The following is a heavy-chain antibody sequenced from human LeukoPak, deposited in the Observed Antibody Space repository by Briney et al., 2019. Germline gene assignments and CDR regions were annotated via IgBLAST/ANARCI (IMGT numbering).Heavy chain of an antibody. V-gene: IGHV1-3*01. D-gene: IGHD2-21*02. CDR1: GYTFTSYA. CDR3: ARDLGDHLYSLDY. CDR2: INAGNGNT. Sequence: GASVKVSCKASGYTFTSYAMHWARQAPGQRLEWMGWINAGNGNTKYSQKFQGRVTITRDTSASTAYMELSSLRSEDTAVYYCARDLGDHLYSLDYWGQGTLVTVSS. J-gene: IGHJ4*02.